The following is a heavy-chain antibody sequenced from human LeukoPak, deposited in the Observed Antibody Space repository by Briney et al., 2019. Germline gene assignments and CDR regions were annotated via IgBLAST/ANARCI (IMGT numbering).Heavy chain of an antibody. J-gene: IGHJ4*02. CDR3: ARESDWGYYAVTHFDY. CDR2: IIPIFGTA. Sequence: SVKVSCKASGGTFSSYAISWVRQAPGQGLEWMGGIIPIFGTANYAQKFQGRVTITADESTSTAYMELSSLRSEDTAVYYCARESDWGYYAVTHFDYWGQGALVTVSS. V-gene: IGHV1-69*13. CDR1: GGTFSSYA. D-gene: IGHD3-3*01.